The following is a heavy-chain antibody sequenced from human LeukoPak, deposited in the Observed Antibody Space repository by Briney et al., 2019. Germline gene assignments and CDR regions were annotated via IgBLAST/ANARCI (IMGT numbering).Heavy chain of an antibody. V-gene: IGHV3-48*01. Sequence: GGSLRLSCAASEFTFSSYSMNWVRQAPGKGLEWVSYITNSGNSKSYADSVKGRFTISRDNSKNTLYLQMNSLRAEDTAVYYCASIHYDFWSGYYRDYYYYGMDVWGQGTTVTVSS. J-gene: IGHJ6*02. CDR1: EFTFSSYS. D-gene: IGHD3-3*01. CDR3: ASIHYDFWSGYYRDYYYYGMDV. CDR2: ITNSGNSK.